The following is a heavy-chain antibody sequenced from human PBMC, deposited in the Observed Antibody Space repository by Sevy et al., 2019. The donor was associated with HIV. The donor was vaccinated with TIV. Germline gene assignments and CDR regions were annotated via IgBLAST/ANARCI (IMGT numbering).Heavy chain of an antibody. CDR3: TRVWFGVSRNDY. CDR1: GFTFGDYA. V-gene: IGHV3-49*03. J-gene: IGHJ4*02. D-gene: IGHD3-10*01. CDR2: IRSKAYGGTT. Sequence: GGSLRLSCTASGFTFGDYAMSWFRQAPGKGLEWVGFIRSKAYGGTTEYAASVKGRLTISRDYSKSIAYLQMNSLKTEDTAVYYCTRVWFGVSRNDYWGQGTLVTVSS.